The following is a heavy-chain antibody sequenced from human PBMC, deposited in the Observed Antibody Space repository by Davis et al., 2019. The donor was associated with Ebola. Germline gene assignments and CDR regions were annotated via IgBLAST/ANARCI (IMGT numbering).Heavy chain of an antibody. V-gene: IGHV3-23*01. CDR1: GFSFSSYA. CDR2: ISGSGGST. D-gene: IGHD3-22*01. J-gene: IGHJ4*02. Sequence: PGGSLRLSCAASGFSFSSYAINWVRQAPGKGLEWVSAISGSGGSTYYADSVKGRFTISRDNSKDTLYLQMNSLRVEDTAVYYCASGYYLRYFDYWGQGTLVTVSS. CDR3: ASGYYLRYFDY.